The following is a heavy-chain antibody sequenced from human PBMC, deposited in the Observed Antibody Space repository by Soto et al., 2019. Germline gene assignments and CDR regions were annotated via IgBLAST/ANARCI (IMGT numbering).Heavy chain of an antibody. CDR1: GGTFSSYA. D-gene: IGHD1-7*01. CDR2: IIAIFGTA. V-gene: IGHV1-69*01. Sequence: QVQLVQSGAEVKKPGSSVKVSCKASGGTFSSYAISWVRQAPGQGLEWMGGIIAIFGTANYAQKFHGRVTITADESTSTDYMEMSSLRSEDTAVYYCASGGITGTTGGWFDPWGQGTLVTVSS. J-gene: IGHJ5*02. CDR3: ASGGITGTTGGWFDP.